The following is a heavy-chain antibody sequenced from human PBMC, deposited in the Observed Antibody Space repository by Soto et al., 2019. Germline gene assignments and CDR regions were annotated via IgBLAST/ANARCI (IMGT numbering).Heavy chain of an antibody. Sequence: EVRLLESGGGLEQPGGSLRLSCAASGFSFSSYAMTWVRQAPGKGLEWVSGMGGSGGSTDYADSVKGRFTISRDISKNTVYLQMNSLRAEDTAVYYCAKSTRNYPQGGTKGYYYGMDVWGQGTTVTVSS. CDR3: AKSTRNYPQGGTKGYYYGMDV. CDR2: MGGSGGST. J-gene: IGHJ6*02. D-gene: IGHD1-7*01. CDR1: GFSFSSYA. V-gene: IGHV3-23*01.